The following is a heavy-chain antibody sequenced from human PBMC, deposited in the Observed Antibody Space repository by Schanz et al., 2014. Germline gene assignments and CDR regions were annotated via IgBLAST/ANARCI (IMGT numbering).Heavy chain of an antibody. D-gene: IGHD3-9*01. J-gene: IGHJ4*02. CDR2: IYMDGSGR. CDR1: GVTFSSYA. Sequence: EVQLLESGGGFVQPGGSLRLSCVASGVTFSSYAMSWVRQAPGKGLVWVSRIYMDGSGRDYGDSVKGRFTVSRDNAKNTLYLQMDSLRAEDTAVYYCAKDHAGSDILTALGNWGQGTLVTVSS. CDR3: AKDHAGSDILTALGN. V-gene: IGHV3-23*03.